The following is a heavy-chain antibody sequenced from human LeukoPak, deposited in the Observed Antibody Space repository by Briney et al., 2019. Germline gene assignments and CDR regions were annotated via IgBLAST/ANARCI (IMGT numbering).Heavy chain of an antibody. CDR1: RYTFTSYG. Sequence: ASVKVSCKASRYTFTSYGISWVRQAPGQGLEWMGWISAYNGNTNYAQKLQGRVTMTTDTSTSTAYMELRSLRSDDTAVYYCARAGISYDIVVVPALINLDYWGQGTLVTVSS. D-gene: IGHD2-2*01. CDR3: ARAGISYDIVVVPALINLDY. CDR2: ISAYNGNT. J-gene: IGHJ4*01. V-gene: IGHV1-18*01.